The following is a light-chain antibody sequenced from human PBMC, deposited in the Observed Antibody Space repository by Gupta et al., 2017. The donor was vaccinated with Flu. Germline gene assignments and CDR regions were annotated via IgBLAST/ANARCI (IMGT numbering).Light chain of an antibody. J-gene: IGKJ4*01. V-gene: IGKV3-15*01. Sequence: EIVLTQSPATLSVSPGERATLSCRASQSVSSDLAWYQQKPGQAPRLLIYGASTRATGFPARFSGSGSGTEFTLTISSRQSEDFAVYYCQQNNNWPPLTFGGGTKVEIK. CDR2: GAS. CDR3: QQNNNWPPLT. CDR1: QSVSSD.